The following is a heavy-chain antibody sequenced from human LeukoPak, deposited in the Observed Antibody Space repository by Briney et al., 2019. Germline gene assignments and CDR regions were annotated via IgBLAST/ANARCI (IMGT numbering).Heavy chain of an antibody. CDR1: GGSISSSSYY. V-gene: IGHV4-39*01. J-gene: IGHJ4*02. CDR2: IYYSGST. CDR3: ARHAHSIAAAGTLDY. D-gene: IGHD6-13*01. Sequence: SETLSLTCTVSGGSISSSSYYWGWIRQPPGKGLEWIGSIYYSGSTYYNPSLKSRVTISVDTSKNQFSPKLSSVTAADTAVYYCARHAHSIAAAGTLDYWGQGTLVTVSS.